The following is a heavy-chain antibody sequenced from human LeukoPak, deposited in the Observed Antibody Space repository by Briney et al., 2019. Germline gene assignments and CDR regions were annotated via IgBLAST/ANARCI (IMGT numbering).Heavy chain of an antibody. CDR1: GGSFSGYY. D-gene: IGHD4-17*01. Sequence: SETLSLTCAVYGGSFSGYYWSWIRQPPGKGLEWIGEINHSGSTNYNPSLKSRVTISVDTSKNQFSLKLSSVTAADTAVYYCANTDYGAYVLMGWGQGTLVTVSS. CDR3: ANTDYGAYVLMG. CDR2: INHSGST. J-gene: IGHJ4*02. V-gene: IGHV4-34*01.